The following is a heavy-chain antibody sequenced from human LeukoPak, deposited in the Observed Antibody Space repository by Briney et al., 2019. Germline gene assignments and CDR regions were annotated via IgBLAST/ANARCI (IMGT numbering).Heavy chain of an antibody. Sequence: SETLSLTCAVYGGSFSGYCWSWIRKPPGKGLEWIGEINHSGSTNYNPSLKSRVTISVDPSKNQFSLKLSSVTAADTAVYYCARGAAYYYGSGSYKYWFDPWGQGTLVTVSS. CDR1: GGSFSGYC. CDR3: ARGAAYYYGSGSYKYWFDP. V-gene: IGHV4-34*01. J-gene: IGHJ5*02. D-gene: IGHD3-10*01. CDR2: INHSGST.